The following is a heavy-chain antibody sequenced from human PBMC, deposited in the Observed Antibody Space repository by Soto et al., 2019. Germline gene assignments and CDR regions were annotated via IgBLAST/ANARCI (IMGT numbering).Heavy chain of an antibody. J-gene: IGHJ4*02. CDR3: ARGDTAMVTREYDY. D-gene: IGHD5-18*01. V-gene: IGHV1-69*13. Sequence: SVKVSCKASGGTFSSYAISWVRQAPGQGLEWMGGIIPIFGTANYAQKFQGRVTITADESTSTAYTEQSSLRSEDTAVYYCARGDTAMVTREYDYWGQGTLVTVSS. CDR1: GGTFSSYA. CDR2: IIPIFGTA.